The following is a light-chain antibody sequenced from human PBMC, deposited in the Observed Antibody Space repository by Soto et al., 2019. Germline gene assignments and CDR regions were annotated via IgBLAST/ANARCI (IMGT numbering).Light chain of an antibody. J-gene: IGKJ4*01. Sequence: EIVMTQSPSTLSVYPGERATLSCRASHIFSYYLACYQQKPGQAPRLRIYDASSRATGVPDRFSGSGSGTDFPLTISRLEPEDFAVYYCQHCQPYGDSPPLTFGGGNKVDIK. CDR2: DAS. CDR3: QHCQPYGDSPPLT. V-gene: IGKV3D-20*02. CDR1: HIFSYY.